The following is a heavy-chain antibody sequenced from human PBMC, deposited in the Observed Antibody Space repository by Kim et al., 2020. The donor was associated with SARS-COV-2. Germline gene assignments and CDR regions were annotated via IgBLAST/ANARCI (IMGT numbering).Heavy chain of an antibody. D-gene: IGHD1-1*01. J-gene: IGHJ3*01. V-gene: IGHV3-33*06. CDR3: AKAGYRDSGDDAFDV. Sequence: GGSLRLSCAASGFTFSAYGMHWVRQAPGKGLEWVAVIWFDGNNKYYGDSVKGRFTISRDNSRNILYLEMNSLRAEDTAVYYCAKAGYRDSGDDAFDVWGQGTMVTVSS. CDR2: IWFDGNNK. CDR1: GFTFSAYG.